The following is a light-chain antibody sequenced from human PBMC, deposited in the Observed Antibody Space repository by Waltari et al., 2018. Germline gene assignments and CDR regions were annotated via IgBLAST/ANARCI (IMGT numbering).Light chain of an antibody. CDR2: VVT. V-gene: IGLV2-14*03. CDR1: RTDVGGYKS. CDR3: SAYTRSGTYV. Sequence: QSALTQAASVSGSPGQSITISCTGPRTDVGGYKSVSWYQQHPGKAPKVLLYVVTNRPSGVSNRFSGSKSGNTASLTISGLQAEDEADYYCSAYTRSGTYVFGTGTKVTVL. J-gene: IGLJ1*01.